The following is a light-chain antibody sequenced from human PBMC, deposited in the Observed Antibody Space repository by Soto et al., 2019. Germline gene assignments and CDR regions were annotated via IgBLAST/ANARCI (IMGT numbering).Light chain of an antibody. CDR3: QQYESYSPWT. CDR2: DAS. CDR1: QSIYKW. Sequence: DIQMTQSPSSVSSSIGXXXXIXXXLSQSIYKWLAWYQQKPGKAPKLLIYDASTLQSGVPSRFSGSGSGTEFTLTISNLQPDDFATYYCQQYESYSPWTFGQGTKVDI. J-gene: IGKJ1*01. V-gene: IGKV1-5*01.